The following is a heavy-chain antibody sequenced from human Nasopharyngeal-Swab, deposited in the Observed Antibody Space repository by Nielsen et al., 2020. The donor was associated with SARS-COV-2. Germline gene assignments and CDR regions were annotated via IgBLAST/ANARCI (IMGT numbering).Heavy chain of an antibody. V-gene: IGHV4-34*01. CDR3: AEKGYTSSWYFY. CDR2: INHSGST. D-gene: IGHD6-13*01. CDR1: GGSFSGYY. Sequence: ESLKISCAMYGGSFSGYYWSWIRQPPGKGLEWIGEINHSGSTDYNPSHKSRVTISLDTSKNQFSLKLRSVTAADTAVYYCAEKGYTSSWYFYWGQGTLVTVSS. J-gene: IGHJ4*02.